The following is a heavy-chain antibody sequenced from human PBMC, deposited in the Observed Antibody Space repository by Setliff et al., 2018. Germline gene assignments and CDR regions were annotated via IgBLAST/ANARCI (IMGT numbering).Heavy chain of an antibody. CDR1: GGSISSGGYS. CDR2: IYHSGST. D-gene: IGHD3-16*01. CDR3: ASQGEMISPWGYGMDV. V-gene: IGHV4-30-2*01. Sequence: SETLSLTCAVSGGSISSGGYSWSWIRQPPGKGLEWIGYIYHSGSTYYHPALKSRVTISVDRSKNQFSLKLRSVTAADTAVYYCASQGEMISPWGYGMDVWGQGTTVTVSS. J-gene: IGHJ6*02.